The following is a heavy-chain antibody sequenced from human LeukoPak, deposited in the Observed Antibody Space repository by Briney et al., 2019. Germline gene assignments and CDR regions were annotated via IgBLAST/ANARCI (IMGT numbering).Heavy chain of an antibody. CDR2: INWNGGST. CDR3: ARDLGYCSGGSCYSLSLDF. CDR1: GFTFSSYG. V-gene: IGHV3-20*04. Sequence: GGSLRLSCAASGFTFSSYGMHWVRHAPGKGLEWVSGINWNGGSTGYADSVKGRFTISRDNAKNSLYLQMNSLRAEDTALYYCARDLGYCSGGSCYSLSLDFWGKGTTVTVSS. J-gene: IGHJ6*04. D-gene: IGHD2-15*01.